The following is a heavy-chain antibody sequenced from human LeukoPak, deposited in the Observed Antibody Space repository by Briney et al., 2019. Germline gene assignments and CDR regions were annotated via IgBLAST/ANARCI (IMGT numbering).Heavy chain of an antibody. V-gene: IGHV3-74*01. CDR3: ARRIAAAAAPYYFDY. J-gene: IGHJ4*02. D-gene: IGHD6-13*01. CDR2: INSDGSST. Sequence: GGSLRLSCAASGFTFSSYWMHWVRQAPGKGLLWVSRINSDGSSTSYADSVKGRYTISRDNAKNTLYLQMNSLRAEDTAVYYCARRIAAAAAPYYFDYWGQGTLVTVSS. CDR1: GFTFSSYW.